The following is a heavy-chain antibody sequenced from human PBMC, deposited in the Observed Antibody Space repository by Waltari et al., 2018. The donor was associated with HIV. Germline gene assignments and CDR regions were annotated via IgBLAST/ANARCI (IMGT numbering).Heavy chain of an antibody. D-gene: IGHD5-12*01. CDR2: ISSEGRAT. CDR1: GFTFSSFW. V-gene: IGHV3-74*01. CDR3: ARGVTVATITPFDQ. J-gene: IGHJ4*02. Sequence: EVQLVESGGGLVQPGGSQRLSCEASGFTFSSFWMHWVRQLPGKGLEWLARISSEGRATTYVDSVKGRFTVSRDNAKNTLSLQMNSLRAEDTAVYYCARGVTVATITPFDQWGQGTLVTVSS.